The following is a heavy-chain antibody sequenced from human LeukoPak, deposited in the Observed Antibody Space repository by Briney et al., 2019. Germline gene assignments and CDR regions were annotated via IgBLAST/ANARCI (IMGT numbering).Heavy chain of an antibody. CDR1: GGSVSSGGYY. D-gene: IGHD2-8*02. Sequence: SETLSLTCTVSGGSVSSGGYYWSWIRQHPGKGLEWIGYVYYSGNTYYNPSLESRLTISLDTSTNQFSLKLGSVTAADTAVYYCATTGYYYYVDVWGKGTTVTVSS. J-gene: IGHJ6*03. V-gene: IGHV4-31*03. CDR3: ATTGYYYYVDV. CDR2: VYYSGNT.